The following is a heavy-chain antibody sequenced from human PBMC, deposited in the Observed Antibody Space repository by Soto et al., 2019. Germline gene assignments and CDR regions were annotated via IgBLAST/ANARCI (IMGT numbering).Heavy chain of an antibody. CDR1: GGSISSSNW. CDR3: ARDLRDTILLWAYGMDV. CDR2: IYHSGST. Sequence: QVQLQESGPGLVKPSGTLSLTCAVSGGSISSSNWWSWVRQPPGKGLEWIGEIYHSGSTNYNPSLTSRVTISVDKSKNQFPLKLSSVTAADTAVYYCARDLRDTILLWAYGMDVWGQGTTVTVSS. J-gene: IGHJ6*02. D-gene: IGHD3-3*01. V-gene: IGHV4-4*02.